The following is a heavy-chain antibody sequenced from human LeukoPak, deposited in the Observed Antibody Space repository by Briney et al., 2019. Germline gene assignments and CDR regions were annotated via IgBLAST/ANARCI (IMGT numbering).Heavy chain of an antibody. V-gene: IGHV1-8*01. J-gene: IGHJ4*02. CDR1: GYTLTSYD. CDR3: TRETSSRYFDY. CDR2: MNPNSGRT. Sequence: VKVSCKASGYTLTSYDINWVRQATGRGLEWMGWMNPNSGRTGYAQNFQGRITITRNTSISTAYMELSSLRSEDTAVYYCTRETSSRYFDYWGQGTLVTVSS.